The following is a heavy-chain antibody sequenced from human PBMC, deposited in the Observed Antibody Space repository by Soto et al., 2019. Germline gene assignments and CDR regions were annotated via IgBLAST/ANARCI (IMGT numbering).Heavy chain of an antibody. V-gene: IGHV4-30-4*01. D-gene: IGHD5-18*01. CDR3: ARSALSYGHTAMNFDY. CDR2: IYYSGST. Sequence: QVQLQESGPGLVKPSQTLSLTCTVSGGSISSGDYYWSWIRQPPGKGLEWIGYIYYSGSTYYNPSLKSRVTISVDTSKNQFSLKLSSVTAADTAVYYCARSALSYGHTAMNFDYWGQGTLVTVSS. J-gene: IGHJ4*02. CDR1: GGSISSGDYY.